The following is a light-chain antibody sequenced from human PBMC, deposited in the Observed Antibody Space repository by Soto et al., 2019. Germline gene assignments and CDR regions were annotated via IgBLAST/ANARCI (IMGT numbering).Light chain of an antibody. CDR3: QQYHNRPPWT. CDR1: QSVSSN. V-gene: IGKV3-15*01. CDR2: GAS. J-gene: IGKJ1*01. Sequence: EIVMTQSPATLSVSPGERATLSCRASQSVSSNLAWYQQKPGQAPRLLIYGASTRATGIPARFSGSGSGTEFTLTISSLQSEDFAVYYCQQYHNRPPWTFGQGTKVEVK.